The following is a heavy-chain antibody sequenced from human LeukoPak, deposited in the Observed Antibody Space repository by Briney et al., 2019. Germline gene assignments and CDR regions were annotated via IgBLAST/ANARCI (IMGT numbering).Heavy chain of an antibody. CDR1: GGTFSSYA. V-gene: IGHV1-69*06. CDR2: IIPIFGTA. CDR3: ATLRAARWGFDY. J-gene: IGHJ4*02. Sequence: GASVKVSCKASGGTFSSYAISWVRQAPGQGLEWMGGIIPIFGTANYAQKFQGRVTITADKSTSTAYMELSSLRSEDTAVYYCATLRAARWGFDYWGQGTLVTVSS. D-gene: IGHD6-6*01.